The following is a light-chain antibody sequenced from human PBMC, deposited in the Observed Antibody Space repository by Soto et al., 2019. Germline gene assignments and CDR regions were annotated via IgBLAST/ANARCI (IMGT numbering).Light chain of an antibody. J-gene: IGLJ3*02. V-gene: IGLV8-61*01. CDR1: SGSVSTNYY. CDR2: NTY. Sequence: QTVVTQEPSFSVSPGGTVTLTCGLSSGSVSTNYYPAWYQQAPGQAPRTLIYNTYTRSSGVPHRFSGSILGTKAALTITGAQADDESDYYCVLYMGSGTWVFGGGTKLTVL. CDR3: VLYMGSGTWV.